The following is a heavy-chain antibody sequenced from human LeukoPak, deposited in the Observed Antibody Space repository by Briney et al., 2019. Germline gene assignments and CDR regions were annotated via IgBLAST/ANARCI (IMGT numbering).Heavy chain of an antibody. CDR2: ISSSSNTI. D-gene: IGHD5-18*01. Sequence: GGSLRLSCAASGFTFTNYSMNWVRQAPGKGLEWVSYISSSSNTIYYADSVKGRFTTSRDNAKSSLYLQMNSLRAEDTAVYYCARGYGHYFYYYYMDVWGKGTTVTVSS. J-gene: IGHJ6*03. CDR1: GFTFTNYS. V-gene: IGHV3-48*01. CDR3: ARGYGHYFYYYYMDV.